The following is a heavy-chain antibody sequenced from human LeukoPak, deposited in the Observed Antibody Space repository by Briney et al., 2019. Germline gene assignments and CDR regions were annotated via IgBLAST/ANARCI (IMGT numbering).Heavy chain of an antibody. CDR3: ARDAGVSIVNTHFDY. V-gene: IGHV1-2*02. Sequence: ASVKVSCKASGYTFTGYYMHWVRQAPGQGLEWMGWINPNSGGTNYAQKFQGRVTMTRDTSISTAYMELSRLRSDDTAVYYCARDAGVSIVNTHFDYWGQGTLVTVSS. J-gene: IGHJ4*02. CDR2: INPNSGGT. CDR1: GYTFTGYY. D-gene: IGHD4-11*01.